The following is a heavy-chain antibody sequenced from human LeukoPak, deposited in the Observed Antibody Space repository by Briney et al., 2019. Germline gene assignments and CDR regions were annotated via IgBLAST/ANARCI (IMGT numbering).Heavy chain of an antibody. D-gene: IGHD2-8*02. J-gene: IGHJ4*02. CDR3: ATYRQVLLPFES. CDR2: ISSSSSYI. CDR1: GFTFSSYS. V-gene: IGHV3-21*04. Sequence: GGSLRLSCAASGFTFSSYSMNWVRQAPGKGLEWVSSISSSSSYIYYADSVRGRFTISRDNSKSTLSLQMNSLRAEDTAIYYCATYRQVLLPFESWGRGTLVTVSS.